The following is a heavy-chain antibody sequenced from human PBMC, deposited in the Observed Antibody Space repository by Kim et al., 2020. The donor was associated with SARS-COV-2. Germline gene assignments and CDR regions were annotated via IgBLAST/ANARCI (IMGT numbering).Heavy chain of an antibody. Sequence: LKRRSTMSVDTSKNQFSLKLSSVTAADTAVYYCARDSTYSSSWPGDWFDPWGQGTLVTVSS. J-gene: IGHJ5*02. CDR3: ARDSTYSSSWPGDWFDP. V-gene: IGHV4-34*04. D-gene: IGHD6-13*01.